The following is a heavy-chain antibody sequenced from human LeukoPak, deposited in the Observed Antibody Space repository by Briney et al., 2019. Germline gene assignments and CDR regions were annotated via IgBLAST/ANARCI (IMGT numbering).Heavy chain of an antibody. J-gene: IGHJ4*02. V-gene: IGHV3-15*01. Sequence: GGSLRLSCAASGLTFSYTWMTWVRQAPGKGLEWVGRIKSKTDGGTTDYAAPVKGRFTISRDVSKNTLYLQMNSLKTEDTAVYYCTSCTGGSCYASVYWGQGTLVTVSA. D-gene: IGHD2-15*01. CDR3: TSCTGGSCYASVY. CDR2: IKSKTDGGTT. CDR1: GLTFSYTW.